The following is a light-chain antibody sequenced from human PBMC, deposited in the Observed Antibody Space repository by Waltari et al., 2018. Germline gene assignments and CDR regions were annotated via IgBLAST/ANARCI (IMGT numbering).Light chain of an antibody. CDR1: SGHSSNI. V-gene: IGLV4-69*01. J-gene: IGLJ3*02. CDR3: QTGGHGTWV. CDR2: VNSDGSH. Sequence: QLVLTQSPSASASLGASVKFTCTLSSGHSSNIIAWHQQQPETCPRYLMKVNSDGSHSKGAEIPDRFSGSGSGTERYLTISSVQSEDEADYYCQTGGHGTWVFGGGTKLTVL.